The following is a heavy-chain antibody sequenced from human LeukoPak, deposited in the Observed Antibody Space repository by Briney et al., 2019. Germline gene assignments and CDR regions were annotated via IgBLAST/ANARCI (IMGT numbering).Heavy chain of an antibody. D-gene: IGHD6-19*01. Sequence: SETLSLTCTVSGGSISSSSYYWGWIRQPPGKGLGWIGSIYYSGSTYYNPSLKSRVTISVDTSKNQFSLKLSSVTAADTAVYYCARAGESSGWYAHFDYWGQGTLVTVSS. CDR3: ARAGESSGWYAHFDY. J-gene: IGHJ4*02. CDR2: IYYSGST. V-gene: IGHV4-39*07. CDR1: GGSISSSSYY.